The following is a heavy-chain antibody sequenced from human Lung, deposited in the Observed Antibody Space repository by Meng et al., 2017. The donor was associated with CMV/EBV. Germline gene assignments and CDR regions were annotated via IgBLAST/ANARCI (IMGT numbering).Heavy chain of an antibody. Sequence: GGSLRLSCAASGFTFSSYGMHWVRQAPGKGLEWVAFIRYDGSNKYYADSVKGRFTISRDNSKNTLYLQMNSLRAEDTAVYYCARALFQRWPTRAGYYGMDVWGQGXTVTVSS. D-gene: IGHD6-19*01. V-gene: IGHV3-30*02. J-gene: IGHJ6*02. CDR3: ARALFQRWPTRAGYYGMDV. CDR2: IRYDGSNK. CDR1: GFTFSSYG.